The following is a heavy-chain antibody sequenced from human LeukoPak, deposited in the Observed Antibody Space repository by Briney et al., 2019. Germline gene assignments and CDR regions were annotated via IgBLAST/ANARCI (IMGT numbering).Heavy chain of an antibody. CDR1: GYTFTSYA. J-gene: IGHJ4*02. V-gene: IGHV1-3*01. CDR2: INAGNGNT. Sequence: ASVKVSCKASGYTFTSYAMHWVRQAPGQRLEWMGWINAGNGNTKYSQKFQGRVTITRDTSASTANMELSSLRSEDTAVYYCARPSAGYSYGYNYFDYWGQGTLVTVSS. CDR3: ARPSAGYSYGYNYFDY. D-gene: IGHD5-18*01.